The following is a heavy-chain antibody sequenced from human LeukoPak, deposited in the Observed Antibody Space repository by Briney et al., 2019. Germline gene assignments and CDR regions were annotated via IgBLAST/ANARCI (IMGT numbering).Heavy chain of an antibody. CDR3: AREGSSSYAH. V-gene: IGHV5-51*01. CDR1: GYTFTSNW. CDR2: IFPGNSDT. J-gene: IGHJ4*02. D-gene: IGHD1-26*01. Sequence: PGESLKISCKGSGYTFTSNWIGWVRQMPGKGVEWMGSIFPGNSDTRYSPSFQGQVIMSVDKAISTAFLQWSSLKASDSAMYYCAREGSSSYAHWGQGTLVTVSS.